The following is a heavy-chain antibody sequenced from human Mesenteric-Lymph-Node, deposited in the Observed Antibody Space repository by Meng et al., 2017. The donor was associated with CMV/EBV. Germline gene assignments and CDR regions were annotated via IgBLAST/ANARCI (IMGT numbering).Heavy chain of an antibody. V-gene: IGHV3-7*01. J-gene: IGHJ6*02. CDR2: IKQDGSEK. CDR1: GFTFSSYW. CDR3: ARDGIAASGMDV. D-gene: IGHD6-13*01. Sequence: GGSLRLSCAASGFTFSSYWMSWVRQAPGKGLEWVANIKQDGSEKYYVDSVKGRFTISRDNSKNTVYLQMNSLRAEDTAVYYCARDGIAASGMDVWGQGTTVTVSS.